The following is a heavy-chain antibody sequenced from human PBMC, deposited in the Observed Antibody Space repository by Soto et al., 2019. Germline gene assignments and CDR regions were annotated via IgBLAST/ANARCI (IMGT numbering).Heavy chain of an antibody. J-gene: IGHJ4*02. CDR1: GFTFTAYD. V-gene: IGHV3-13*01. D-gene: IGHD1-7*01. Sequence: GGSLRLSCAASGFTFTAYDMHWVRQVPGKGLEWVSGIGTDGDTYYPDSVRGRFIIFRENARNSFSLQMNNLRAGDTGVYYCAREKLGAWYFDSWGQGTLVTVSS. CDR3: AREKLGAWYFDS. CDR2: IGTDGDT.